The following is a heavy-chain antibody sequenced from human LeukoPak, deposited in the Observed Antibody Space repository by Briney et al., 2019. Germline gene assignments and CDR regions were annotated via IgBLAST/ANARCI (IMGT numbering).Heavy chain of an antibody. CDR2: MSTDGSLQ. J-gene: IGHJ5*02. D-gene: IGHD6-19*01. CDR3: GRQVAPGQWLVNL. V-gene: IGHV3-30*01. CDR1: GFTFSNYA. Sequence: GGSLRLSCVASGFTFSNYAIHWVRRPPGKGLEWVAVMSTDGSLQYYANSVKDRFTISRDNYKSTLFLQMNSLSAADTAVYYCGRQVAPGQWLVNLWGQGTLVTVSS.